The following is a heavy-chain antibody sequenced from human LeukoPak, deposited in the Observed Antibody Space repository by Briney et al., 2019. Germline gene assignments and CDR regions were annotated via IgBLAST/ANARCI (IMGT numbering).Heavy chain of an antibody. CDR3: ARGYSSGWTFFDY. D-gene: IGHD6-19*01. V-gene: IGHV3-21*01. J-gene: IGHJ4*02. Sequence: SVKGRFTISRDSAKNSLYLQMNSLRAEDTAVYYCARGYSSGWTFFDYWGQGTLVTVSS.